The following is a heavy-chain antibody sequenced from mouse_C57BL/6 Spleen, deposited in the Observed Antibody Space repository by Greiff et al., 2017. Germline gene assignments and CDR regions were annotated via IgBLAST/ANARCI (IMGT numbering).Heavy chain of an antibody. CDR1: GFSLTSYA. Sequence: VQRVESGPGLVAPSQSLSITCTVSGFSLTSYAISWVRQPPGKGLEWLGVIWTGGGTNYNSALKSRLSISKDNSKSQVFLKMNSLQTDDTARYYCASYSNSLAWFAYWGQGTLVTVSA. CDR2: IWTGGGT. J-gene: IGHJ3*01. V-gene: IGHV2-9-1*01. CDR3: ASYSNSLAWFAY. D-gene: IGHD2-5*01.